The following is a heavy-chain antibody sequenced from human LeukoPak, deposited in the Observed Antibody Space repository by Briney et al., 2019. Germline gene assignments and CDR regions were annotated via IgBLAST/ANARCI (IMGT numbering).Heavy chain of an antibody. J-gene: IGHJ5*02. CDR3: ARGLLGLEWLTANWFDP. Sequence: SETLSLTCVVYGGSFSGYYWSWIRQPPGKGLEWIGEINHSGSTNYNPSLKSRVTISVDTSKNQFSLKLSSVTAADTAVYYCARGLLGLEWLTANWFDPWGQGTLVTVSS. V-gene: IGHV4-34*01. CDR1: GGSFSGYY. D-gene: IGHD3-3*01. CDR2: INHSGST.